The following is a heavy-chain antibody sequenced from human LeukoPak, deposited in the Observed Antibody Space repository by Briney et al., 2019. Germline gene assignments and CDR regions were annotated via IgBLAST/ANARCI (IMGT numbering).Heavy chain of an antibody. CDR3: ARDAMSPVTTSPHYFDY. D-gene: IGHD4-17*01. Sequence: ASVKVSCKASGYTFTSYYMHWVRQAPGQGLEWMGIINPSGGSTTYAQKFQGRVTMTRDTSTSTVCMDLSSLRSEDTAVYYCARDAMSPVTTSPHYFDYWGQGTLVTVSS. V-gene: IGHV1-46*01. CDR2: INPSGGST. J-gene: IGHJ4*02. CDR1: GYTFTSYY.